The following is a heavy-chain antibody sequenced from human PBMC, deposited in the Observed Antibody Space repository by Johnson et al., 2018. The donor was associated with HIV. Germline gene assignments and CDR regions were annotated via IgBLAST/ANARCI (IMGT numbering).Heavy chain of an antibody. Sequence: QVQLVESGGGLVQPGGSLRLSCAASGFTFSDYYMGWIRQAPGKGLEWISYISITGNTIYYADSVKGRFTISRDNSKNTLYLQINSLGAEDTAEYYCANSDSSEMKLGAFDNWGEGTMVNVS. D-gene: IGHD1-26*01. CDR1: GFTFSDYY. J-gene: IGHJ3*02. CDR3: ANSDSSEMKLGAFDN. V-gene: IGHV3-11*04. CDR2: ISITGNTI.